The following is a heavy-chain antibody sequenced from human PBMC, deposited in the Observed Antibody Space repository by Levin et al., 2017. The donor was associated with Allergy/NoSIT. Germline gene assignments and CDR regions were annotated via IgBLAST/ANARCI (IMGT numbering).Heavy chain of an antibody. Sequence: SETLSLTCAVYSGSFSGYYWSWIRQPPGKGLEWIGEINHSGGTNYNPSLKSRVTISVDTSKNQFSLKLSSVTAADTAVYYCARSVAGLDYWGQGTLVTVSS. CDR1: SGSFSGYY. J-gene: IGHJ4*02. D-gene: IGHD6-19*01. CDR3: ARSVAGLDY. CDR2: INHSGGT. V-gene: IGHV4-34*01.